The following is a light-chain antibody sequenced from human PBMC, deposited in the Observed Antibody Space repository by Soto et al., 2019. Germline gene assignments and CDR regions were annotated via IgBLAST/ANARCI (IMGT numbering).Light chain of an antibody. V-gene: IGKV1-5*03. CDR3: QQYNSAPWT. J-gene: IGKJ1*01. CDR1: QSITTW. Sequence: DIQMTQSPSTLSASVGDRAPITCRANQSITTWLAWYQQRPGEAPNLLIYKASSLQSGVPSRFSGSGSGTEFTLTISSLQSDDFATYFCQQYNSAPWTFGQGTKV. CDR2: KAS.